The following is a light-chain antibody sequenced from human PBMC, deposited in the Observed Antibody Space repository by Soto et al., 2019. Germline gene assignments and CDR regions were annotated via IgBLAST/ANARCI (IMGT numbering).Light chain of an antibody. J-gene: IGKJ5*01. CDR2: DAS. CDR1: QSISSW. Sequence: DIEMTQSPSTLSASVGDRVTITCRASQSISSWVAWYHQKPGKARKLLFYDASSLESGVPSRFSGSGSGKEFTLTISSLQPDDSATYYCQQCNRYPITFGQGTRLEIK. V-gene: IGKV1-5*01. CDR3: QQCNRYPIT.